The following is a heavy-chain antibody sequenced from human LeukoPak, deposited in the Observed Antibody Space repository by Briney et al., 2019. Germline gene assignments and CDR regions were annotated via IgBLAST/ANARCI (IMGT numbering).Heavy chain of an antibody. J-gene: IGHJ6*02. D-gene: IGHD3-3*01. V-gene: IGHV1-69*13. CDR2: IIPIFGTA. CDR3: ARVRSSGYYTGIYYYYGMDV. Sequence: GASVKVSCKASGGTFSSYAISWVRQAPGQGLEWMGGIIPIFGTANYAQKFQGRVTITVDESTSTAYMELSSLRSEDTAVYYCARVRSSGYYTGIYYYYGMDVWGQGTTVTVSS. CDR1: GGTFSSYA.